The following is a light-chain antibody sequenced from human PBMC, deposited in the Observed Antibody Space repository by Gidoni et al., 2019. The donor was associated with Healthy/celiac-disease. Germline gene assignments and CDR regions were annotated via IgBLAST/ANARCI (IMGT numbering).Light chain of an antibody. CDR2: WAS. Sequence: TINCKSSQSVLYSSNNKNDLAWYQQKPGQPPKLLIYWASTRESGVPDRFSGSGSGTDFTLTISSLQAEDVAVYYCQQYYSTPPTFGQGTKVEIK. CDR3: QQYYSTPPT. CDR1: QSVLYSSNNKND. J-gene: IGKJ1*01. V-gene: IGKV4-1*01.